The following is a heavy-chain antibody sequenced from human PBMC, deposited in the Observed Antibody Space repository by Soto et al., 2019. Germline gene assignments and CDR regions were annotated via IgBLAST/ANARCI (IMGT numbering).Heavy chain of an antibody. CDR1: GFTFADAW. Sequence: GGSLRLSCTTAGFTFADAWMNLIRQAPGRGPEWVGRIKTKRKGERTDYAEEVKGRFTISRDDAERTVYLEMARLKRADTGVYYCTSHEACVPAATGYWGQGVLVTVSS. D-gene: IGHD2-2*01. V-gene: IGHV3-15*07. CDR2: IKTKRKGERT. CDR3: TSHEACVPAATGY. J-gene: IGHJ1*01.